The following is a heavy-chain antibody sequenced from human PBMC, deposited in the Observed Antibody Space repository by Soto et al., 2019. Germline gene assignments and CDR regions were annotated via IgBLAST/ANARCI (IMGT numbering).Heavy chain of an antibody. Sequence: SLRLSCSASVFTFSSYEMNWVRQAPGKGLEWVSYISSSGSTIYYADSVKGRFTISRDNAKNSLYLQMNSLRAEDTAVYYCAGGYYYDSSGYFPYYYYGMDVWGQGTTVTVSS. CDR2: ISSSGSTI. CDR1: VFTFSSYE. CDR3: AGGYYYDSSGYFPYYYYGMDV. V-gene: IGHV3-48*03. D-gene: IGHD3-22*01. J-gene: IGHJ6*02.